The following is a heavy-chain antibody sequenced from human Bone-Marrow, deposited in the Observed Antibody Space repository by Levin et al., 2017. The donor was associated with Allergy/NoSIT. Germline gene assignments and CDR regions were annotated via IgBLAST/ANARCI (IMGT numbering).Heavy chain of an antibody. D-gene: IGHD2-2*01. Sequence: PGGSLRLSCAASGFTFSSYGMHWVRQAPGKGLEWVAVISYDGSNKYYADSVKGRFTISRDNSKNTLYLQMNSLRAEDTAVYYCAKTLFEYCSSTSCSSHPPTHWGQGTLVTVSS. V-gene: IGHV3-30*18. J-gene: IGHJ4*02. CDR1: GFTFSSYG. CDR2: ISYDGSNK. CDR3: AKTLFEYCSSTSCSSHPPTH.